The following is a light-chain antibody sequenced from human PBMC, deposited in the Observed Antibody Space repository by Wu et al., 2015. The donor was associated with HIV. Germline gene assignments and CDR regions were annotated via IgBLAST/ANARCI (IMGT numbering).Light chain of an antibody. CDR1: QSVSIY. V-gene: IGKV3-11*01. Sequence: EIVLTQSPVTLSLSPGERATLSCRASQSVSIYLAWYQQNPGQAPRLLIYDSSNRATGIPVRFSGSGSGTDFTLTISSLEPEDFAVYYCQQRRTWPWTFGQGTKVEIK. CDR3: QQRRTWPWT. CDR2: DSS. J-gene: IGKJ1*01.